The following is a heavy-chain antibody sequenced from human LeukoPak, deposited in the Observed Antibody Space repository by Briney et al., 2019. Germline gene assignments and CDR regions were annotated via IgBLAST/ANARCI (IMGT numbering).Heavy chain of an antibody. CDR3: ARGRGTSGSNRDFYYYYYMDV. Sequence: ASVKVSCKASGYIFTDYAIHWLRQAPGQRPEWMGWMNAGNGNTKYSQKFQGRITLIRDTSAATAYMELSSLRHDDLAVYYCARGRGTSGSNRDFYYYYYMDVWGKGTTVTVSS. V-gene: IGHV1-3*01. D-gene: IGHD2-15*01. J-gene: IGHJ6*03. CDR1: GYIFTDYA. CDR2: MNAGNGNT.